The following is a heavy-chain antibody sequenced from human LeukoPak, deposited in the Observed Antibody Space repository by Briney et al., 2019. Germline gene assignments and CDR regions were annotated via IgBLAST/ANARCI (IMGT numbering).Heavy chain of an antibody. CDR3: VRGRSSSWYEGRGYYFDY. J-gene: IGHJ4*02. Sequence: GGSLRLSCSASGFTFSSYVMHWVRQAPGKGLEYVSAISSNGGSTYYADSVKGRFTISRDNSKNTLYLQMSSLRAEDTAVYYCVRGRSSSWYEGRGYYFDYWGQGTLVTVSS. D-gene: IGHD6-13*01. V-gene: IGHV3-64D*06. CDR2: ISSNGGST. CDR1: GFTFSSYV.